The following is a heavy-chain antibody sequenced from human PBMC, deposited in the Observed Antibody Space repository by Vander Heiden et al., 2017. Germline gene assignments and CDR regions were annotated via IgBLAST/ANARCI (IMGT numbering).Heavy chain of an antibody. D-gene: IGHD3-10*01. CDR3: ARRGMVRGVMRFDP. CDR1: GGSFSGYY. J-gene: IGHJ5*02. Sequence: QVQLQQWGAGLLKPSETLSLTCAVYGGSFSGYYWSWIRQPPGKGLEWIGEINHSGSTNYNPSLKSRVTISVDTSKNQFSLKLSSVTAADTAVYYCARRGMVRGVMRFDPWGQGTLVTVSS. V-gene: IGHV4-34*01. CDR2: INHSGST.